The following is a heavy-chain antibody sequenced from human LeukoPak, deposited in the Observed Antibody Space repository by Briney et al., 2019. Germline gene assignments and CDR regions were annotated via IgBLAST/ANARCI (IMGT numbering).Heavy chain of an antibody. J-gene: IGHJ3*02. CDR3: ARSRYYYDSSGYYGGGLDAFDI. CDR2: ISYDGSNK. Sequence: GGSLRLSCAASGFTFSSYAMSWVRQAPGKGLEWVAVISYDGSNKYYADSVKGRFTISRDNSKNTLYLQMNSLRAEDTAVYYCARSRYYYDSSGYYGGGLDAFDIWGQGTMVTVSS. D-gene: IGHD3-22*01. CDR1: GFTFSSYA. V-gene: IGHV3-30*04.